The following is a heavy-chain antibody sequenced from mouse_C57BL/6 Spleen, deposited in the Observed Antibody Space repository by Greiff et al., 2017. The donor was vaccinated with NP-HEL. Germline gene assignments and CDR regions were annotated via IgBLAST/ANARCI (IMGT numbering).Heavy chain of an antibody. J-gene: IGHJ2*01. CDR1: GYTFTSYN. CDR3: ARPDYYGSSYGFDY. CDR2: IYPGNGDT. D-gene: IGHD1-1*01. Sequence: LQQSGAELVRPGASVKMSCKASGYTFTSYNMHWVKQTPRQGLEWIGAIYPGNGDTSYNQKFKGKATLTVDKSSSTAYMQLSSLTSEDSAVYFCARPDYYGSSYGFDYWGQGTTLTVSS. V-gene: IGHV1-12*01.